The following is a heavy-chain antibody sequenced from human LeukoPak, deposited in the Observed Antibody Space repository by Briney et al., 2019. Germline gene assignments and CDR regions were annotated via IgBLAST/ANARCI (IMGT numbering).Heavy chain of an antibody. CDR1: GGSISSGGYY. V-gene: IGHV4-31*03. J-gene: IGHJ4*02. Sequence: SETLSLTCTVSGGSISSGGYYWSWIRQHPGKGLEWIGYIYYSGSTYYNPSLKSRVTISVDTSKNQFSLKLSSVTAADTAVYYCARGLNYDSSGGRFDYWGQGTLVTVSS. D-gene: IGHD3-22*01. CDR2: IYYSGST. CDR3: ARGLNYDSSGGRFDY.